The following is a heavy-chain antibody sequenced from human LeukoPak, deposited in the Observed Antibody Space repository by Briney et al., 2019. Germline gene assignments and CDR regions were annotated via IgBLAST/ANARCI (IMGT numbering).Heavy chain of an antibody. D-gene: IGHD1-1*01. CDR2: MNPNSGNT. CDR3: ARVLGSISH. J-gene: IGHJ4*02. V-gene: IGHV1-8*01. Sequence: GASAKVSCKASGYTFSTCDIHWVRQATGQGLEWMGWMNPNSGNTGFAHKFQGRVTMTRDTSISTAYMELSSLRSEDTAVYYCARVLGSISHWGQGTLVTVSS. CDR1: GYTFSTCD.